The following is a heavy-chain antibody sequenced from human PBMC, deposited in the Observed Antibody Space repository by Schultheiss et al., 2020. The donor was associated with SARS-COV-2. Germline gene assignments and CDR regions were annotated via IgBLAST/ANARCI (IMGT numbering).Heavy chain of an antibody. CDR1: GGSLSGNY. Sequence: SETLSLTCAVYGGSLSGNYWSWIRQPPGKGLEWIGEINHGGSTNYNPSLKSRVTISVDTSKNQFSLKLTSVTAADTAVYYCARGVRSHYDILTGFYRKFGGMDVWGQGTTVTVSS. V-gene: IGHV4-34*01. J-gene: IGHJ6*02. CDR2: INHGGST. CDR3: ARGVRSHYDILTGFYRKFGGMDV. D-gene: IGHD3-9*01.